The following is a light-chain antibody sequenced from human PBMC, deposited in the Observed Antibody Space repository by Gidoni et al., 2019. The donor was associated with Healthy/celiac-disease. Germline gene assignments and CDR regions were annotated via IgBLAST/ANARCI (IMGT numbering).Light chain of an antibody. J-gene: IGKJ3*01. CDR1: QSISSY. Sequence: IQMTQSPSSLSASVVDRFTITCRAIQSISSYLNWYQQKPGKAPKLLIYAASSLQSGVPSRFSGSGSGTDFTLTISSLQPEDFATYYCQQSYSTPPNTFGPGTKVDIK. CDR3: QQSYSTPPNT. V-gene: IGKV1-39*01. CDR2: AAS.